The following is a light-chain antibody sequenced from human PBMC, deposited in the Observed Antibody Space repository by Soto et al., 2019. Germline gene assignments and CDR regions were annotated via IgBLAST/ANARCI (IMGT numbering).Light chain of an antibody. Sequence: EIVLTQSPCTVSFSPGERVTLSFMASQSVGSNYLAWYQQKPGLPPRLLIHGASIRAAGIPDRFSGSGSGTDFTLTISRLEPEDFAVYYCQRYGSSPGFTFGQGTRLEIK. J-gene: IGKJ5*01. CDR3: QRYGSSPGFT. CDR1: QSVGSNY. V-gene: IGKV3-20*01. CDR2: GAS.